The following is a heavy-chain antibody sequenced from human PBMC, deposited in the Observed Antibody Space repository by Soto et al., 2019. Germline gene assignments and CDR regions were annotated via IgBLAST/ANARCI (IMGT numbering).Heavy chain of an antibody. Sequence: GASVKVSCKASGYTFTSYGISWVRQAPGQGLEWMGWISAYNGNTNYAQKLQGRVTMTTDTSTSTAYMELRSLRSDDTAVYYCAGPRAISGWYNPSYYYYGMDVWGQGTTVTVSS. CDR1: GYTFTSYG. V-gene: IGHV1-18*01. CDR2: ISAYNGNT. CDR3: AGPRAISGWYNPSYYYYGMDV. D-gene: IGHD6-19*01. J-gene: IGHJ6*02.